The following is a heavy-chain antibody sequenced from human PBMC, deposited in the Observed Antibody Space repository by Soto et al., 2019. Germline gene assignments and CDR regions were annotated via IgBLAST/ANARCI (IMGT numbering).Heavy chain of an antibody. Sequence: QVQLVQSGAEVKKPGSSVQVSCKASAGTFSSYAISWVRQAPGQGLEWMGGIIPIFGTANYAQKFQGRVTITTYESTSTACMELSSLRSEDTAVYCCERDPDGSGSYSFGYWGQGTLVTVSS. J-gene: IGHJ4*02. CDR3: ERDPDGSGSYSFGY. CDR2: IIPIFGTA. V-gene: IGHV1-69*01. CDR1: AGTFSSYA. D-gene: IGHD3-10*01.